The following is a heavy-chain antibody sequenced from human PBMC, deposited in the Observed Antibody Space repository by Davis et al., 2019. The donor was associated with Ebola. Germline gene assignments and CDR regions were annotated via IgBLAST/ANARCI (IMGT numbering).Heavy chain of an antibody. CDR3: GIQLASDGSMDV. CDR2: ISSSSSYI. V-gene: IGHV3-21*01. Sequence: GGPLRLSCAASGFTFSNAWMSWVRQAPGKGLEWVSSISSSSSYIYYADSVKGRFTISRDNAKNSLYLQMNSLRAEDTAVYYCGIQLASDGSMDVWGQGTTVTVSS. CDR1: GFTFSNAW. D-gene: IGHD5-18*01. J-gene: IGHJ6*02.